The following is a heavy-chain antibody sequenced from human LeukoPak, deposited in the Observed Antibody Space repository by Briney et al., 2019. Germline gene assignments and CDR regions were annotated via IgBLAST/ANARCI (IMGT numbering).Heavy chain of an antibody. CDR1: GFTFSSYW. J-gene: IGHJ4*02. V-gene: IGHV3-7*03. CDR2: IKQDGSEK. D-gene: IGHD3-9*01. Sequence: GGPLRLSCAASGFTFSSYWMSWVRQAPGKGLEWVANIKQDGSEKYYVDSVKGRFTISRDNAKNSLYLQMNSLRAEDTAVYYCARDRYGALFDYWGQGTLVTVSS. CDR3: ARDRYGALFDY.